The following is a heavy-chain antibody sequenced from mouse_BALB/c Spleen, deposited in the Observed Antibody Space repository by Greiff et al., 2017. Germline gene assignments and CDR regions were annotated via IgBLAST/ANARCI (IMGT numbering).Heavy chain of an antibody. CDR2: IDPANGNT. CDR3: ARNYGNWYAMDY. J-gene: IGHJ4*01. V-gene: IGHV14-3*02. D-gene: IGHD2-1*01. Sequence: EVQLQESGAELVKPGASVKLSCTASGFNIKDTYMHWVKQRPEQGLEWIGRIDPANGNTKYDPKFQGKATITADTSSNTAYLQLSSLTSEDTAVYYCARNYGNWYAMDYWGQGTSVTVSS. CDR1: GFNIKDTY.